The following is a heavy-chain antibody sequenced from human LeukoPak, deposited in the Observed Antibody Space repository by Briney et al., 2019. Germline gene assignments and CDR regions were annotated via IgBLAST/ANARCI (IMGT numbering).Heavy chain of an antibody. D-gene: IGHD6-19*01. CDR1: GGSFSGYY. J-gene: IGHJ6*02. CDR2: INHSGST. CDR3: VQMGAGSSGWYGMDV. Sequence: SETLSLTCAVYGGSFSGYYWSWIRQPPGKGLEWIGEINHSGSTNYNPSLKSRVTISVDTSKNQFSLKLSSVTAADTAVYYCVQMGAGSSGWYGMDVWGQGTTVTVSS. V-gene: IGHV4-34*01.